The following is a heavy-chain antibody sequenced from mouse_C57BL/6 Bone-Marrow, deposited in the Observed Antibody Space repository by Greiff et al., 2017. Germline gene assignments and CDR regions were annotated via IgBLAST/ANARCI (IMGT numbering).Heavy chain of an antibody. CDR2: ISYSGST. CDR3: AGSNPFYYGNYDYAMDY. CDR1: GYSITSDY. Sequence: EVQLQQSGPGLAKPSQTLSLTCSVTGYSITSDYWNWIRKFPGNKLEYMGYISYSGSTYYNPSLKSRISITRDTSKNQYYLQLNSVTTEDTATYYCAGSNPFYYGNYDYAMDYWGQGTSVTVSS. V-gene: IGHV3-8*01. J-gene: IGHJ4*01. D-gene: IGHD2-1*01.